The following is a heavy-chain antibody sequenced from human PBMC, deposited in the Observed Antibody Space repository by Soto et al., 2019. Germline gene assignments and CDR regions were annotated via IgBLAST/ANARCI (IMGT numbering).Heavy chain of an antibody. CDR3: VRSAAAATTRYGMDV. V-gene: IGHV4-59*01. Sequence: SETLSLTCTVTGGSISDYYWSWIRQPPGKGLEWIGYIYYSGSTHYNPSLKSRLTISLDTSENQFSLNLNSVPAADTAVYYCVRSAAAATTRYGMDVWGPGTTVTVSS. CDR2: IYYSGST. J-gene: IGHJ6*02. CDR1: GGSISDYY. D-gene: IGHD6-13*01.